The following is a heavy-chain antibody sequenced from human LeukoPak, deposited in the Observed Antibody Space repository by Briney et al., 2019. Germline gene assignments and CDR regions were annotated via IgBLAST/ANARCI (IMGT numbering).Heavy chain of an antibody. CDR2: ISSSGDT. CDR3: ERALYNSGQFDP. Sequence: GGSLRLSCAASGFTFRKFDMHWVRQATGKGLEWVSGISSSGDTFYQDSVKGRFTISRENGENSLFLQLNSLRTGDTAVYYCERALYNSGQFDPWGQGTLVTVSS. D-gene: IGHD5-12*01. V-gene: IGHV3-13*04. J-gene: IGHJ5*02. CDR1: GFTFRKFD.